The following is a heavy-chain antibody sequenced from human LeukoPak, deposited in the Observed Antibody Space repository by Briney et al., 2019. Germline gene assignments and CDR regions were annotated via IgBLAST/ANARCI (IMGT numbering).Heavy chain of an antibody. CDR3: TKKDSFVAL. CDR2: FYHGGST. V-gene: IGHV4-38-2*02. Sequence: SETLSLTCTVSGYSISSGYYWGWIRQSPGKGLEWIGSFYHGGSTYYNPSLKSRVTISVDTSKNQFSLNLRSVTAADTAAYYCTKKDSFVALWGQGTLVTVSS. J-gene: IGHJ4*02. D-gene: IGHD2-15*01. CDR1: GYSISSGYY.